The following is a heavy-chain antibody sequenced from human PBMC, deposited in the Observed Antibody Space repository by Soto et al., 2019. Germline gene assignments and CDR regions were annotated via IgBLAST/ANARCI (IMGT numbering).Heavy chain of an antibody. CDR2: IYYSGST. J-gene: IGHJ4*02. CDR1: GGSISSGDYY. V-gene: IGHV4-30-4*01. Sequence: QVQLQESGPGLVKPSQTLSLTCTVSGGSISSGDYYWRWLRQPPGKGLEWIGYIYYSGSTYYNPSLKSRVTISVDTSKNQFALKLSSVTAADTAVYYCARVTESMDEADYWGQGTLVTVSS. CDR3: ARVTESMDEADY. D-gene: IGHD3-10*01.